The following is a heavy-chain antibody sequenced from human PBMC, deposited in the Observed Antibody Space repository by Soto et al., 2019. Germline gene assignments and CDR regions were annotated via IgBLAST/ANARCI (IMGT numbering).Heavy chain of an antibody. CDR1: GGTFSSYT. V-gene: IGHV1-69*02. CDR3: ASLRTFGELYYNWFDP. Sequence: QVQLVQSGAEVKKPGSSVKVSCKASGGTFSSYTISWVRQAPGQGLEWMGRIIPILGIANYAQKFQGRVTITADKSTSTAYMELSSLRSEDTAVYYCASLRTFGELYYNWFDPWGQGTLATVSS. CDR2: IIPILGIA. D-gene: IGHD3-10*01. J-gene: IGHJ5*02.